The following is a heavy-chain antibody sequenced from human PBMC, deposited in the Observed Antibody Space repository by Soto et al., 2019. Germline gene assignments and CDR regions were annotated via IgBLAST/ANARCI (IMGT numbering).Heavy chain of an antibody. CDR2: IYYSGST. J-gene: IGHJ6*02. CDR3: ARERADYGDKNGRMDV. D-gene: IGHD4-17*01. Sequence: SETLSLTCTVSGGSISSYYWSWIRQPPGKGLEWIGYIYYSGSTNYNPSLKSRVTISVDTSKNQFSLKLSSVTAADTAVYYCARERADYGDKNGRMDVWGQGTTVTVSS. V-gene: IGHV4-59*01. CDR1: GGSISSYY.